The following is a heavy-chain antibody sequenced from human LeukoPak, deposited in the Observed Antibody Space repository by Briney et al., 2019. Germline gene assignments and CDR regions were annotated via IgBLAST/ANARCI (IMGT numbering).Heavy chain of an antibody. CDR3: AKDRF. D-gene: IGHD3-3*01. Sequence: GGSLXLXCXXXXXXXXSXAXSWVRQAPGKGLEWVSAISGSGGSTYYADSVKGRFTISRDNSKNTLYLQMNSLRAEDTAVYYCAKDRFWGQGTLVTVSS. J-gene: IGHJ4*02. CDR2: ISGSGGST. V-gene: IGHV3-23*01. CDR1: XXXXXSXA.